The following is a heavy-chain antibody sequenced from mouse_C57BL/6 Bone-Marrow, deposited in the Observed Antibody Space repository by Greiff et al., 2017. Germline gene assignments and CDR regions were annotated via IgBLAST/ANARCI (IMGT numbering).Heavy chain of an antibody. CDR3: AIHSNGYYAMDY. CDR1: GYTFTTYP. Sequence: VQLQQSGAELVKPGASVKMSCKASGYTFTTYPIEWMKQNHGKSLEWIGNFHPYNDATKYNEKFKGKATLTVEKSSSTVYWELSRLTSYDSAVYYCAIHSNGYYAMDYWGQGTSVTFSS. V-gene: IGHV1-47*01. D-gene: IGHD2-5*01. CDR2: FHPYNDAT. J-gene: IGHJ4*01.